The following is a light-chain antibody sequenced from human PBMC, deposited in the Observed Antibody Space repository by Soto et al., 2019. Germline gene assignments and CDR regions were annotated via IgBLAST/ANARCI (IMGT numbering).Light chain of an antibody. CDR1: QDINRY. CDR2: DAA. V-gene: IGKV1-33*01. J-gene: IGKJ4*01. CDR3: QQYDSLPPT. Sequence: DIQLTQSPSSLSASVGDRVTITCQAGQDINRYVNWYQQQLGKAPKLLMFDAATLESGVPSRFSGSGSGTEFTLTISSLQPEDFATYFCQQYDSLPPTFGGGTKVDIQ.